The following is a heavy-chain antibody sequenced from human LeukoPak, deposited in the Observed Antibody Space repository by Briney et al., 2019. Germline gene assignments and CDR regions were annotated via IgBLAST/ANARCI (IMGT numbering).Heavy chain of an antibody. CDR2: INHSGST. D-gene: IGHD6-19*01. J-gene: IGHJ4*02. CDR1: GGSFSGYY. V-gene: IGHV4-34*01. Sequence: KPSETLSLTCAVYGGSFSGYYWSWIRQPPGKGLEWIGEINHSGSTTYNPSLKSRVTISVDTSKNQFSLKLSSVTAADTAVYYCARDGPTGYSSGWSPNDYFDYWGQGTLVTVSS. CDR3: ARDGPTGYSSGWSPNDYFDY.